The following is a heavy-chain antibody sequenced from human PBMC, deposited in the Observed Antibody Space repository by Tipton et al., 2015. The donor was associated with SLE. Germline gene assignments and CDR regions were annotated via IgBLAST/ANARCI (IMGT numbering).Heavy chain of an antibody. J-gene: IGHJ5*02. D-gene: IGHD3-16*01. Sequence: TLSLTCTVSGASISSGSYFWGWIRQSAGEGLEWLGRIHTSGNTHYNPSLSSRLTISVDTSRNQFSLKLSSVTAADTAVYYCARVQAYEGFDPWGQGTLVTVSS. CDR1: GASISSGSYF. CDR2: IHTSGNT. V-gene: IGHV4-61*02. CDR3: ARVQAYEGFDP.